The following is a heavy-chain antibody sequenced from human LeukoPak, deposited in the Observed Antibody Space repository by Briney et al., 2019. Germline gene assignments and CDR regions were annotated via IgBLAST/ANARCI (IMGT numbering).Heavy chain of an antibody. CDR3: TSLFEYSSSSPSFLFDP. CDR1: GYTFTGYY. D-gene: IGHD6-6*01. V-gene: IGHV1-2*02. CDR2: INPNSGGT. Sequence: VASVKVSCKASGYTFTGYYMHWVRQAPGQGLEWMGWINPNSGGTNYAQKFQGRVTMTRDTSISTAYMEMSRLRSDDTAVYYCTSLFEYSSSSPSFLFDPWGQGTLVTVSS. J-gene: IGHJ5*02.